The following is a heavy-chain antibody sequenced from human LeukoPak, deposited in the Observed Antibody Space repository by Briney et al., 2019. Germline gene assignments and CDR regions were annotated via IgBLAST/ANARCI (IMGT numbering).Heavy chain of an antibody. D-gene: IGHD3-10*01. CDR1: GFTFTTFA. Sequence: GGSLRLSCTTSGFTFTTFAMNWVRQAPGKGLEWVSGISGSGGSTHYADSVKGRFTISRDNSKNTLYLQMNSLRAEDTAVYYCAKGWWFGELLLYYFDYWGQGTLVTVSS. CDR3: AKGWWFGELLLYYFDY. V-gene: IGHV3-23*01. J-gene: IGHJ4*02. CDR2: ISGSGGST.